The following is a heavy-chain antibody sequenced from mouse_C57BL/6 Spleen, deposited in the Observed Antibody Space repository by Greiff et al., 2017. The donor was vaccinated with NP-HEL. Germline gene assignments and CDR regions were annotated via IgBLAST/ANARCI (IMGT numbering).Heavy chain of an antibody. CDR2: IHPNSGST. CDR3: AFYYGSSLYAMDY. Sequence: VQLQQSGAELVRPGASVKLSCKASGYTFTSYWMHWVKQRPGQGLEWIGMIHPNSGSTNYNEKFKSKATLTVDKSSSTAYMQLSSLTSEDSAVYYCAFYYGSSLYAMDYWGQVTSVTVSS. D-gene: IGHD1-1*01. V-gene: IGHV1-64*01. J-gene: IGHJ4*01. CDR1: GYTFTSYW.